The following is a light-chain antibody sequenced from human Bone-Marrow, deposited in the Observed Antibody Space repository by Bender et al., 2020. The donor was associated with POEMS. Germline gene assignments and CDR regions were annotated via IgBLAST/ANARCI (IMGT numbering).Light chain of an antibody. CDR3: CSYAGSNSYV. CDR1: GSDVGGYNY. J-gene: IGLJ1*01. Sequence: QSALTQPRSVSGSPGQSVTISCTGTGSDVGGYNYVSWYQQHPGRAPKLIIYDVSGRPSGVPDRFSGSKSGNTASLTISGLQAEDEADYHCCSYAGSNSYVFGPGTKVSVL. CDR2: DVS. V-gene: IGLV2-11*01.